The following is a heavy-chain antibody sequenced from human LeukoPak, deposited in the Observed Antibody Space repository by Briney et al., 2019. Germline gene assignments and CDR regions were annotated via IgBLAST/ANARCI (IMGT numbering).Heavy chain of an antibody. D-gene: IGHD5-24*01. Sequence: GRSLRLSCAASGFTFDDYAMHWVRQAPGKGLEWVSGISWNSGSIGYADSVKGRFTISRDNAKNSLYLQMNSLRAEDTALYYCAKDLRWLQSLAFDYWGQGTLVTVSS. CDR2: ISWNSGSI. CDR1: GFTFDDYA. J-gene: IGHJ4*02. CDR3: AKDLRWLQSLAFDY. V-gene: IGHV3-9*01.